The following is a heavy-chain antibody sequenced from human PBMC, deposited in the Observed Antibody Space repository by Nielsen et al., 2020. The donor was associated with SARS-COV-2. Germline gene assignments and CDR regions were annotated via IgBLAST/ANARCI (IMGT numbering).Heavy chain of an antibody. D-gene: IGHD3-10*01. J-gene: IGHJ3*01. CDR2: VSSSGGST. CDR3: AKDGVVRGDALDL. V-gene: IGHV3-23*01. Sequence: GESLKIPCAASGFTFNIYAMARVRRAPGRGLQWVTGVSSSGGSTYYTDSVKGRFSISRDNSKNTLYLEMHRLRVDDTGVYYCAKDGVVRGDALDLWGQGTMVTVSS. CDR1: GFTFNIYA.